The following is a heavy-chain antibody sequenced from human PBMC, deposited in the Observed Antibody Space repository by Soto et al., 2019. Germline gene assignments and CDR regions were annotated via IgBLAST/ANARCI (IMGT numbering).Heavy chain of an antibody. J-gene: IGHJ4*01. CDR1: GFAFSNYW. CDR2: IQPDGSQK. V-gene: IGHV3-7*01. CDR3: ARAGY. Sequence: HLVESGGSLVRPGGSLTLSCAASGFAFSNYWMSWVRLAPGKGPEWVANIQPDGSQKYYVDSVKGRFTISRDNAKNSLSLQMNSLRIDDTAVYYCARAGYWGQGALVTVSS.